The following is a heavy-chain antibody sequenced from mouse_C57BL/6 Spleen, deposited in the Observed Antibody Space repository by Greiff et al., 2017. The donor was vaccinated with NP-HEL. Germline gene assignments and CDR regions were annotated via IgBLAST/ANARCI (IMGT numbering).Heavy chain of an antibody. CDR2: IDPSDSYT. V-gene: IGHV1-69*01. CDR3: ARGYYYGSSPYAMDY. J-gene: IGHJ4*01. Sequence: VQLQQPGAELVMPGASVKLSCKASGYTFTSYWMHWVKQRPGQGLEWIGEIDPSDSYTNYNQKFKGKSTVTVDKSSSTAYMQLSSLTSEDSAVYYCARGYYYGSSPYAMDYWGQGTSVTVSS. D-gene: IGHD1-1*01. CDR1: GYTFTSYW.